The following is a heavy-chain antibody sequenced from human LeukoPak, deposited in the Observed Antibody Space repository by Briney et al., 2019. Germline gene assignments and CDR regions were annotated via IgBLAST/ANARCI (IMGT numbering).Heavy chain of an antibody. CDR1: GGSISSGGYY. Sequence: PSETLSLTCTVSGGSISSGGYYWSWIRQHPGKGLEWIGYIYYSGSTYYNPSLKSRVTISVVTSKNQFCLKLSSVTAADTAVYYCARVRYCSGGSCYSRFDYWGRGTLVTVSS. J-gene: IGHJ4*02. V-gene: IGHV4-31*03. CDR3: ARVRYCSGGSCYSRFDY. D-gene: IGHD2-15*01. CDR2: IYYSGST.